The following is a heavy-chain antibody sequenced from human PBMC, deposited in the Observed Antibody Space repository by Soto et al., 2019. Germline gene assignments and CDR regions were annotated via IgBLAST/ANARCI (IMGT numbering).Heavy chain of an antibody. Sequence: EVQLLESGGGLVQPGGSLRLSCAASGFTFSSYAMSWVRQAPGKGLEWVSAISGSGGSTYYADSVKGRFTISRDNSKNTLYLQMNSLRAEDTAVYYCAKRKLGGYEKTYYYYMDVWGKGTTVTVSS. CDR2: ISGSGGST. V-gene: IGHV3-23*01. J-gene: IGHJ6*03. CDR3: AKRKLGGYEKTYYYYMDV. D-gene: IGHD5-12*01. CDR1: GFTFSSYA.